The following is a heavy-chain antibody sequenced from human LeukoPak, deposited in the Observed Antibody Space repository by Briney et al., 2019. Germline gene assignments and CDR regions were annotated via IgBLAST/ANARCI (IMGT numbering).Heavy chain of an antibody. CDR3: ARLSSQWI. CDR2: ISYSGST. CDR1: GGSIGSDY. J-gene: IGHJ4*02. D-gene: IGHD5-12*01. Sequence: PSETLSLTCAVSGGSIGSDYWSWIRQPPGKRLEWIGYISYSGSTNYNPSLKSRVALSVDTSKNQFSLKMRSVTAADTAVYYCARLSSQWIWGQGTLVTVSS. V-gene: IGHV4-59*01.